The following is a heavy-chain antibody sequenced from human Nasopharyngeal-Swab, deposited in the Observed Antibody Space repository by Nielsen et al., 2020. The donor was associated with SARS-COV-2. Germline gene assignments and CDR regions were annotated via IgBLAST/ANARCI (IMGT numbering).Heavy chain of an antibody. CDR2: ISYDGSYK. V-gene: IGHV3-30*18. D-gene: IGHD6-6*01. CDR3: AKPPRSFYCYGMDV. Sequence: GESLKISCAASGFTFSGDDMHWVRRAPGKGLEWVAVISYDGSYKYYADSVKGRFTISRDNSKNTLYLQMNSLRAEDTAVFYCAKPPRSFYCYGMDVWGQGTTVTVSS. CDR1: GFTFSGDD. J-gene: IGHJ6*02.